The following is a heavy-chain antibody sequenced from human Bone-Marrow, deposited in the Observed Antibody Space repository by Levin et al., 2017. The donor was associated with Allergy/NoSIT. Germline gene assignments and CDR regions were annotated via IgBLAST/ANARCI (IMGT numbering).Heavy chain of an antibody. D-gene: IGHD3-10*01. J-gene: IGHJ6*02. CDR3: ARRGGFMVRGVMNYYYYGMDV. CDR2: IKQDGSEK. Sequence: PGGSLRLSCAASGFTFSSYWMSWVRQAPGKGLEWVANIKQDGSEKYYVDSVKGRFTISRDNAKNSLYLQMNSLRAEDTAVYYCARRGGFMVRGVMNYYYYGMDVWGQGTTVTVSS. V-gene: IGHV3-7*01. CDR1: GFTFSSYW.